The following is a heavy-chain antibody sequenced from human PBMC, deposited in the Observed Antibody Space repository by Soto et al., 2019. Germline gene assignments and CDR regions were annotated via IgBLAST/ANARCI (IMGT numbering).Heavy chain of an antibody. J-gene: IGHJ4*02. V-gene: IGHV4-34*01. CDR3: ARGLISGSHYSGGWYYFDS. CDR2: INHSGSA. D-gene: IGHD1-26*01. CDR1: GGSFSGYI. Sequence: SETLSLTCDVYGGSFSGYIWTWIRQTPGKGLQWIGQINHSGSANYNPSLKSRVTISVHTSKSQFSLELSSVTAADAAVYYCARGLISGSHYSGGWYYFDSWGQGTQVTVSS.